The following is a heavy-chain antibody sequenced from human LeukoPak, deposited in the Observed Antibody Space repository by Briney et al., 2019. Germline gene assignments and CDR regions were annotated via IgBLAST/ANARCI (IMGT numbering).Heavy chain of an antibody. CDR3: ARMGLRSYYYDSSGYYPNDY. V-gene: IGHV1-69*01. CDR1: GGTFSSYA. D-gene: IGHD3-22*01. Sequence: GSSVKVFCKASGGTFSSYAISWVRQAPGQGLEWMGGIIPIFGTANYAQKFQGRVTITADESTSTAYMELSSLRSEDTAVYYCARMGLRSYYYDSSGYYPNDYWGQGTLVTVSS. J-gene: IGHJ4*02. CDR2: IIPIFGTA.